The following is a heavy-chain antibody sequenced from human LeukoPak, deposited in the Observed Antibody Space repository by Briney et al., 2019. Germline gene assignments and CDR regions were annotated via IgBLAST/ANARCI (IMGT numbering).Heavy chain of an antibody. CDR3: ARGGYDFWSGLGVAFDI. V-gene: IGHV4-59*01. J-gene: IGHJ3*02. Sequence: PSETLSLTCTVSGGSISSYYWSWIRQPPGKGLEWIGYIYYSGSTNYNPSLKSRVTISVDTSKNQFSLKLSSVTAADTAVYYCARGGYDFWSGLGVAFDIWGQGTMVTVSS. D-gene: IGHD3-3*01. CDR1: GGSISSYY. CDR2: IYYSGST.